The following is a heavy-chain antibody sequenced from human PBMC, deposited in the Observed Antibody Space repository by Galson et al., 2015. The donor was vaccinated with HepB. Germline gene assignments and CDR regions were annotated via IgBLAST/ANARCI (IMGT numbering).Heavy chain of an antibody. CDR2: ISSNGGST. Sequence: SLRLSCAASGFTFSSYAMHWVRQAPGKGLEYVSAISSNGGSTYYADSVKGRFTISRDNSKNTLYLQMSSLRAEDTAVYYCAVSSRGTGDIDYWGQGTLVTVSS. V-gene: IGHV3-64D*06. J-gene: IGHJ4*02. CDR3: AVSSRGTGDIDY. CDR1: GFTFSSYA. D-gene: IGHD7-27*01.